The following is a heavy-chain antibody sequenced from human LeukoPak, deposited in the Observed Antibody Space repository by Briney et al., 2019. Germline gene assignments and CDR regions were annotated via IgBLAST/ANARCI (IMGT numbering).Heavy chain of an antibody. J-gene: IGHJ4*02. CDR2: IYSGGTT. CDR1: GFTVSTNY. D-gene: IGHD1-26*01. Sequence: PGGSLRLSCAASGFTVSTNYMSWVRQAPGKGLEWVSVIYSGGTTNYADSVKGRFTISRDNAKNSLYLQMNSLRAEDTAVYYCASLLSGSNQINDYWGQGTLVTVSS. V-gene: IGHV3-53*01. CDR3: ASLLSGSNQINDY.